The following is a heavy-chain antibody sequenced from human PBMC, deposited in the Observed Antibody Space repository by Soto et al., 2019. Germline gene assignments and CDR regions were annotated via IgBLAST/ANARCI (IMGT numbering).Heavy chain of an antibody. CDR1: GGTFSSYA. Sequence: QVQLVQSGAEVKKPGSSVKVSCKASGGTFSSYAISWVRQAPGQGLEWMGGIIPIFGTANYAQKFQGRVTITADESTSTAYMELSSLRSEEPAVYFCSRRYWTNGVCYPYTRLWGYFKIWGQGTLVTVSS. V-gene: IGHV1-69*01. CDR3: SRRYWTNGVCYPYTRLWGYFKI. D-gene: IGHD2-8*01. CDR2: IIPIFGTA. J-gene: IGHJ4*02.